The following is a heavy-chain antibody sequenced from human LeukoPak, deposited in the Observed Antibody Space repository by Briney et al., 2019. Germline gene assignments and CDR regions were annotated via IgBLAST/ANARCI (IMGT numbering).Heavy chain of an antibody. J-gene: IGHJ4*02. CDR3: ARDVSGSYCDY. CDR1: GYTFTGYY. CDR2: INPNSCGT. D-gene: IGHD1-26*01. Sequence: ASVKVSCKASGYTFTGYYMHWVRQAPGQGLEWMGWINPNSCGTNYAQKFQGRVTMTRDTSISTAYMELSRLRSDDTAVYYCARDVSGSYCDYWGQGTLVTVSS. V-gene: IGHV1-2*02.